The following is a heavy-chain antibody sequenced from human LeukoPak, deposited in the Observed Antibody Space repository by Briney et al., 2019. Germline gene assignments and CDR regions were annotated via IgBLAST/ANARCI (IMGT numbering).Heavy chain of an antibody. CDR1: GGSISSYY. V-gene: IGHV4-59*08. CDR2: IHYSGST. D-gene: IGHD3-10*01. J-gene: IGHJ4*02. CDR3: ARQIAWGVGRFDY. Sequence: PSETLSLTCTVSGGSISSYYWSWIRQPPGKGLEWIGYIHYSGSTNYNPSLKSRATISMDTSKNQFSLKLNSVTAADTAVYYCARQIAWGVGRFDYWGQGTLATVSA.